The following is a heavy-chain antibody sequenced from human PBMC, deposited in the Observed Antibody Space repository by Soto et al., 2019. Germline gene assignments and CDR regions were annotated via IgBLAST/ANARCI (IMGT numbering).Heavy chain of an antibody. CDR1: GGSISSYY. V-gene: IGHV4-59*01. J-gene: IGHJ4*02. D-gene: IGHD5-12*01. Sequence: SETLSLTCTVSGGSISSYYWSWIRQPPGKGLEWIGYIYYSGSTNYNPSLKSRVTISVDTSKNQFSLKLSSVTAADTAVYYCARVGGRWLQSDYWGQGTLVTVSS. CDR3: ARVGGRWLQSDY. CDR2: IYYSGST.